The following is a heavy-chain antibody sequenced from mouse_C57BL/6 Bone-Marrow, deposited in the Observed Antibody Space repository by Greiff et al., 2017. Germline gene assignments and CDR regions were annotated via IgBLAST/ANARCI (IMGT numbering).Heavy chain of an antibody. D-gene: IGHD1-1*01. CDR1: GFTFSSYG. J-gene: IGHJ1*03. CDR3: AREDGYWYFDV. V-gene: IGHV5-6*01. Sequence: EVMLVESGGDLVKPGGSLKLSCAASGFTFSSYGMSWVRQTPDKRLEWVATISSGGSYTYYPDSVQGRFTISRDNAKNTLYLQMSSLTSEDTAMYNCAREDGYWYFDVWGTGTTVTVSS. CDR2: ISSGGSYT.